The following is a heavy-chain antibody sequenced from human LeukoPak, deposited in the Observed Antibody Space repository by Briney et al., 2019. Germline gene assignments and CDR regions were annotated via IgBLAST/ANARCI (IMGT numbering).Heavy chain of an antibody. CDR3: ARENNGSYREFDY. CDR1: GGSVSSYY. V-gene: IGHV4-4*07. CDR2: IYTSGST. J-gene: IGHJ4*02. Sequence: SETLSLTCTVSGGSVSSYYWSWIRQPAGKGLEWIGRIYTSGSTNYNASLKSRVSMSVDTSKNQFSLKLSSVTAADTAVFYCARENNGSYREFDYWGQGTLVTVSS. D-gene: IGHD1-26*01.